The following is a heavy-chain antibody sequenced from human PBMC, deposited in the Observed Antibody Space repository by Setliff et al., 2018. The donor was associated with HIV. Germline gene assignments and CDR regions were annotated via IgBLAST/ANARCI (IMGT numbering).Heavy chain of an antibody. Sequence: ASETLSLTCTVSGGSISNSRYYWSWIRQPPGKGLEWIGSIYYSGSTYYNPSLKSRVTISVDTSKNQFSLKLNSVTAADAAVYYCASRVYYYDSSGYLREEGFDPWGQGTLVTVPQ. J-gene: IGHJ5*02. D-gene: IGHD3-22*01. CDR1: GGSISNSRYY. V-gene: IGHV4-39*01. CDR2: IYYSGST. CDR3: ASRVYYYDSSGYLREEGFDP.